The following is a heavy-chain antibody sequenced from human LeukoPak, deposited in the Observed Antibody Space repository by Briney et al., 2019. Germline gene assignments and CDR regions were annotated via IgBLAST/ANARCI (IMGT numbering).Heavy chain of an antibody. CDR2: ISWDGGST. Sequence: GGSLRLSCAASGFTFDDYTMHWVRQAPGKGLEWVSLISWDGGSTYYADSVKGRFTISRDNSKNSLYLQMNSLRTEDTALYYCAKDSTSRNHGFDYWGQGTLVTVSS. CDR1: GFTFDDYT. J-gene: IGHJ4*02. D-gene: IGHD1-14*01. CDR3: AKDSTSRNHGFDY. V-gene: IGHV3-43*01.